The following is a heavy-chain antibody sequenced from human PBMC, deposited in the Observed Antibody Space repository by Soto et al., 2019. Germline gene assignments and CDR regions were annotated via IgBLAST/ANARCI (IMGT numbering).Heavy chain of an antibody. CDR1: GGSFSGYY. V-gene: IGHV4-34*01. CDR3: ARCPIVVVFDY. D-gene: IGHD3-22*01. Sequence: PSETLSLTCGVYGGSFSGYYWSWIRQPPGKGLEWIGEINHSGSTNYNPSLKSRVTISVDTSKNQFSLKLSSVTAADTAVYYCARCPIVVVFDYWGQGTLVTVSS. CDR2: INHSGST. J-gene: IGHJ4*02.